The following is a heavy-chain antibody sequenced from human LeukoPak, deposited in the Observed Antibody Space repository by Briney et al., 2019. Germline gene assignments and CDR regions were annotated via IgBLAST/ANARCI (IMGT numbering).Heavy chain of an antibody. CDR1: GGSISSGDYY. CDR2: IYYSGST. V-gene: IGHV4-30-4*08. J-gene: IGHJ4*02. D-gene: IGHD2-21*01. Sequence: SQTLSLTCTVSGGSISSGDYYWSWIRQPPGKGLEWIGYIYYSGSTYYNPSLKSRVTISVDTSKNQFSLKLSSVTAADTAVYYCARDIVGLGYFDYWGQGTLVTVSS. CDR3: ARDIVGLGYFDY.